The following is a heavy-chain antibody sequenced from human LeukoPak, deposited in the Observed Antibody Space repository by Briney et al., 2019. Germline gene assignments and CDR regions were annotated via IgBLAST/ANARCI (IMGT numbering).Heavy chain of an antibody. Sequence: PSETLSLTCTVSGGSISGYYWSWIRQPPGKGLEWVAYIFYSGSTNYNPSFKSRVSISLDTSKSQFSLKLTSVTAADTAMYYCARLGFRTGDNSLADYWGRGTQVTVSS. CDR2: IFYSGST. CDR3: ARLGFRTGDNSLADY. D-gene: IGHD2-8*02. V-gene: IGHV4-59*08. CDR1: GGSISGYY. J-gene: IGHJ4*02.